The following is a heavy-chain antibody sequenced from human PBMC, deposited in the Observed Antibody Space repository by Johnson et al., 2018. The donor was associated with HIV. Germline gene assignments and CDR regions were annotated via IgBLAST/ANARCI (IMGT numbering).Heavy chain of an antibody. Sequence: VQLVESGGGLIQPGGSLRLSCAASGFTFSNVWMSWVRQTPGKGLEWVGRIKSKTDGGTTDYAAPVKGRFTISRDDSKNTLYLQMTSLRAEDTAVYSCARAFRGGWYDAFDIWGQGTRVTVSS. CDR2: IKSKTDGGTT. CDR1: GFTFSNVW. J-gene: IGHJ3*02. V-gene: IGHV3-15*01. CDR3: ARAFRGGWYDAFDI. D-gene: IGHD6-19*01.